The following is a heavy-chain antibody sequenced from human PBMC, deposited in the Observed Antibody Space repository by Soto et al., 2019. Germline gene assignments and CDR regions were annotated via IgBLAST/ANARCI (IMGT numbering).Heavy chain of an antibody. V-gene: IGHV5-51*01. Sequence: GESLKISCKGSGYSFTSYWIGWVRQMPGKGLEWMGIIYPGDSDTRYSPSFQGQVTISADKSISTAYLQWSSLKASDTAMYYCAIRGLIPLTGYYMDVWGKGTTVTGSS. D-gene: IGHD1-20*01. CDR3: AIRGLIPLTGYYMDV. CDR2: IYPGDSDT. J-gene: IGHJ6*03. CDR1: GYSFTSYW.